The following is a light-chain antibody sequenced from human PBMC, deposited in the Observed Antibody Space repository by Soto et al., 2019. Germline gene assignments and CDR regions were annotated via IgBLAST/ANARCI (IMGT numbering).Light chain of an antibody. CDR3: QQRIRWPLT. Sequence: IVLTQYPATLSLAPGERATLSCRASQSVSSLLAWYQQKPGQAPRIILYDASNRATGIPARFSGSGSGTDFTLTISSLEPEDFAVYYCQQRIRWPLTCGGGTKVEIK. J-gene: IGKJ4*01. V-gene: IGKV3-11*01. CDR2: DAS. CDR1: QSVSSL.